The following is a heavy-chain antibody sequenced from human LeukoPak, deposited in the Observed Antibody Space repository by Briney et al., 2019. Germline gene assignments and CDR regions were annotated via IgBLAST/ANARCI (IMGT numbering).Heavy chain of an antibody. Sequence: GGSLRLSCAASGFTFDDYAMHWVRQAPGKGLDWVSLISWDGGSTYYADSVKGRFTISRDNSKNSLYLQMSSLRAEDTALYYCAKQNEGGGRWSDAFDIWGQGTMVTVSS. J-gene: IGHJ3*02. CDR2: ISWDGGST. CDR3: AKQNEGGGRWSDAFDI. CDR1: GFTFDDYA. D-gene: IGHD3-16*01. V-gene: IGHV3-43D*04.